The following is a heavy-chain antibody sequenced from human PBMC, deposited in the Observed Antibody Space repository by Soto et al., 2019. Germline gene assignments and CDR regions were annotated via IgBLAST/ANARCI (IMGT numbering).Heavy chain of an antibody. CDR3: VRVPPRGIAAPGTWGSGMDV. D-gene: IGHD6-13*01. Sequence: LRLSCAASGFSFSSYSMHWVRQAPGKGLEWVAVISDDGSNKYYADSVKGRFTITRDSSKNTVSLQMNSLRLEDTAVYYCVRVPPRGIAAPGTWGSGMDVWGQGTTVTVSS. CDR2: ISDDGSNK. CDR1: GFSFSSYS. V-gene: IGHV3-30*04. J-gene: IGHJ6*02.